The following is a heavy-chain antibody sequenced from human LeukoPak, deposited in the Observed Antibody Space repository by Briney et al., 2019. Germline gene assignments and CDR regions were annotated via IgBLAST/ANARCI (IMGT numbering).Heavy chain of an antibody. CDR3: AKERRRVDTSMIRSYYFDY. V-gene: IGHV3-23*01. CDR2: ITVDGVTT. J-gene: IGHJ4*02. CDR1: GFPFSSSA. Sequence: TGGSLRLSCAASGFPFSSSAMSWVRQTPANGLEWVSSITVDGVTTYYADSVKGRFTISRDNYKNVLFLQMNSLGAEDSASYFCAKERRRVDTSMIRSYYFDYWGQGTPVTVSS. D-gene: IGHD3-16*01.